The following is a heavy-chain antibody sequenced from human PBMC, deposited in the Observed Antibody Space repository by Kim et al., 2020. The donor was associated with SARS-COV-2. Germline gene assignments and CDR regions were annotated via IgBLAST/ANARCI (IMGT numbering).Heavy chain of an antibody. D-gene: IGHD3-10*01. V-gene: IGHV4-34*01. CDR1: GGSFIDYY. Sequence: SETLSLTCAVYGGSFIDYYWSWIRQPPGKGLEWLGEVNQGGTTNYNPSLGSRLTISVDMAKNQLSLNLDSVTAAYTAVYYCARYNSWFGRASTYYFGSWG. CDR3: ARYNSWFGRASTYYFGS. J-gene: IGHJ4*01. CDR2: VNQGGTT.